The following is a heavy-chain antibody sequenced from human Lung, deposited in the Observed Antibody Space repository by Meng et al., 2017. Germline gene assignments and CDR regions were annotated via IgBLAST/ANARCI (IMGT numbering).Heavy chain of an antibody. Sequence: QGHLQGTGPGLAKPSGTLSLTCAFSGGLHTSSTCWSWVRQTPGKGLVWFGEIFHSGSTNYNPPLESRVTMSVDKSKNQFSLKVYSVTAADTATYYCARFDISSSGRGDYWGQGILVTVSS. CDR1: GGLHTSSTC. J-gene: IGHJ4*02. V-gene: IGHV4-4*02. D-gene: IGHD1-26*01. CDR3: ARFDISSSGRGDY. CDR2: IFHSGST.